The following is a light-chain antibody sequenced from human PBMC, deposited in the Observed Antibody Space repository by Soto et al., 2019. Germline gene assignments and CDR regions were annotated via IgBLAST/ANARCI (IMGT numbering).Light chain of an antibody. Sequence: DIQLTQSPSFLSASVGDRVTITCRASQGISSYLAWYQQKPGKAPKLLIYAASTLQSGVPSRFSGSGSGTEFTLTISSLQPEDFATDYCQQLTSFGPGTKVAIK. CDR2: AAS. J-gene: IGKJ3*01. CDR3: QQLTS. V-gene: IGKV1-9*01. CDR1: QGISSY.